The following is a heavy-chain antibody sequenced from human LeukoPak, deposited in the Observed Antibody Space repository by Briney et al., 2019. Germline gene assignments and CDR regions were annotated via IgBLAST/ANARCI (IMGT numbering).Heavy chain of an antibody. CDR2: IYYSGST. J-gene: IGHJ2*01. D-gene: IGHD6-13*01. CDR1: GGSISSSSYY. V-gene: IGHV4-39*01. CDR3: ARRHKAAGTEYFDL. Sequence: PSETLSLTCTVSGGSISSSSYYWGWIRQPPGKGLEWIGSIYYSGSTYYNPSLKSRVTISVDTSKNQFSLKLSSVTAADTAVYYCARRHKAAGTEYFDLWGRGTLVTVSS.